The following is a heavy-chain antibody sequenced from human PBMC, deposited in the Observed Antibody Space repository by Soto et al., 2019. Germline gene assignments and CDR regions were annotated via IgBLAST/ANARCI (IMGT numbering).Heavy chain of an antibody. Sequence: GGSLRLSCAVSGFTFDSYPMHWVRQAPGKGLERVAVVSYDGTKEYYADSVKGRFTISRDNSKSTLSLQMNSLRADDTAVYYCARAEYSSSWSPYYYYYGMDVWGQGTTVTVSS. CDR1: GFTFDSYP. D-gene: IGHD6-13*01. J-gene: IGHJ6*02. V-gene: IGHV3-30*14. CDR2: VSYDGTKE. CDR3: ARAEYSSSWSPYYYYYGMDV.